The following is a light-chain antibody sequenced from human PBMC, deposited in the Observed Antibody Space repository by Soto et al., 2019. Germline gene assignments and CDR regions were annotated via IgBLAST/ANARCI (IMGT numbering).Light chain of an antibody. Sequence: IVLTQSPATLSLSPGERATLSCRASQSVSSYLAWYQQKPGQAPRLLIYDASNRATGIPARFSGSGSETDFTLTISRLEPEDFAVYYCQQYGSSGTFGQGTKVDIK. J-gene: IGKJ1*01. V-gene: IGKV3-20*01. CDR2: DAS. CDR3: QQYGSSGT. CDR1: QSVSSY.